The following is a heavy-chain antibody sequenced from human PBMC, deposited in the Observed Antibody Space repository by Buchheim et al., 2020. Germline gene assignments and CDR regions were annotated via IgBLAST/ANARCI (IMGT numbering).Heavy chain of an antibody. V-gene: IGHV1-46*01. CDR1: GYSFTTFD. D-gene: IGHD6-19*01. Sequence: QVQMVQSGAEVKKPGASVKVSCKALGYSFTTFDTHWVRQAPGQGLEWLGRISPSDGSTTLAQKLHGRIIMTRATSPDTVYMELSSLRSEDTAIYYCARVLRDSKGWYHYDQWGQGAL. CDR3: ARVLRDSKGWYHYDQ. CDR2: ISPSDGST. J-gene: IGHJ4*02.